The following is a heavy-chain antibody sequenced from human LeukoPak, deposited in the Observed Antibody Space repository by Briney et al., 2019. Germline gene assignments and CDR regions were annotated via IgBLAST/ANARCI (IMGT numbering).Heavy chain of an antibody. CDR2: IYSGGIYNDGTT. J-gene: IGHJ3*02. Sequence: PGGSLRLPCAASGFTVSSNYMSWVRQAPGKGLEWVSVIYSGGIYNDGTTNYGDSVKGRFTISRDNSKNTLYLQMNSLRAEDTAVYYCARRELLGYSYGLRTFNIWGQGTTVTVSS. D-gene: IGHD5-18*01. CDR3: ARRELLGYSYGLRTFNI. V-gene: IGHV3-66*04. CDR1: GFTVSSNY.